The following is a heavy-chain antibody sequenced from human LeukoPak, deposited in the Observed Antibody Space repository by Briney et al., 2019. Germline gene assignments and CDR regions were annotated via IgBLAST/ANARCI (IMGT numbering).Heavy chain of an antibody. CDR1: GFTFSSYS. J-gene: IGHJ3*02. CDR2: ISISSSYL. Sequence: PGGSLRFSCAASGFTFSSYSMIWVRQAPGKGLEWVSSISISSSYLYYADSVKGRFTISRDNAKNSLYLQMNSLRAEDTAVYYCARDKNWGSGAFDIWGQGTMVTVSS. CDR3: ARDKNWGSGAFDI. D-gene: IGHD7-27*01. V-gene: IGHV3-21*01.